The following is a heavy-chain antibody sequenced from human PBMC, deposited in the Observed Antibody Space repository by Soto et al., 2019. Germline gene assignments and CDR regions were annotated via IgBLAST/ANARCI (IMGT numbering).Heavy chain of an antibody. CDR1: GGTFSSYT. J-gene: IGHJ3*02. Sequence: QVQLVQSGAEVKKPGSSVKVSCKASGGTFSSYTISWVRQAPGQGLEWMGRIIPILGIANYAQKFQGRVTITADKSTSTAYMELRSLRSEDTAVYYCARDYYDSSGTRDAFDIWGQGTMVTVSS. CDR3: ARDYYDSSGTRDAFDI. CDR2: IIPILGIA. V-gene: IGHV1-69*08. D-gene: IGHD3-22*01.